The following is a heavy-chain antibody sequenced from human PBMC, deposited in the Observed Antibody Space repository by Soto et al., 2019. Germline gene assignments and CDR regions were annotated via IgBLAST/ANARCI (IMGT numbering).Heavy chain of an antibody. CDR3: AHSHACSGESCYSKTSWLDP. V-gene: IGHV2-5*02. CDR1: GFSLSTSGVG. J-gene: IGHJ5*02. Sequence: QITLKESGPTLVKPTQTLTLTCTFSGFSLSTSGVGVGWIRLPPVKSLERLALLYLDDDKRYSPSLKSRLTITKDTTKNQVVLTMTNMDPVDTATYYCAHSHACSGESCYSKTSWLDPWGQGTLVTVSS. CDR2: LYLDDDK. D-gene: IGHD2-15*01.